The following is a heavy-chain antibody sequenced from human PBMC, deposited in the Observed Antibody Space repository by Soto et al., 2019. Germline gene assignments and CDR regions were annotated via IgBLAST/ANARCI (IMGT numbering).Heavy chain of an antibody. CDR2: INHSGST. CDR1: GGSFSGYY. Sequence: PSETLSLTCAVYGGSFSGYYWSWIRQPPGKGLEWIGEINHSGSTNYNPSLKSRVTISVDTSKNQFSLKLSSVTAADTAVYYCARGPTDSYNWNDEGANTFDDWGQGTLVTGSS. D-gene: IGHD1-1*01. J-gene: IGHJ5*02. V-gene: IGHV4-34*01. CDR3: ARGPTDSYNWNDEGANTFDD.